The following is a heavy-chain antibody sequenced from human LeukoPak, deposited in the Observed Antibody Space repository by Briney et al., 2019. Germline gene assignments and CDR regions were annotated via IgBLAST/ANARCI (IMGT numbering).Heavy chain of an antibody. CDR1: GYTFTSYA. D-gene: IGHD3-3*01. CDR2: TNPNSGGT. V-gene: IGHV1-2*02. Sequence: RASVKVSCKASGYTFTSYAMHWVRQAPGQRLEWMGWTNPNSGGTNYAQKFQGRVTMTRDTSISTAYMELSRLRSDDTAVYYCARGSHYDFWSGYYMFDPWGQGTLVTVSS. J-gene: IGHJ5*02. CDR3: ARGSHYDFWSGYYMFDP.